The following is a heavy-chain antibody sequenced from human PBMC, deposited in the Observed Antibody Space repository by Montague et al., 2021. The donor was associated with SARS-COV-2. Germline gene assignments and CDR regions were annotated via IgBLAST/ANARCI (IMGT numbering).Heavy chain of an antibody. CDR2: IYHSGTT. J-gene: IGHJ3*02. V-gene: IGHV4-38-2*02. Sequence: SETLSLTCTVPGFSIGSDDYWGWIRQPPGKSLDCIASIYHSGTTYYNPSLQSRLTMSIDTSTNQFSLRLTSVTAADTAVFFCVREKAGGLRNVFDIWGQGTTVTGSS. CDR3: VREKAGGLRNVFDI. CDR1: GFSIGSDDY.